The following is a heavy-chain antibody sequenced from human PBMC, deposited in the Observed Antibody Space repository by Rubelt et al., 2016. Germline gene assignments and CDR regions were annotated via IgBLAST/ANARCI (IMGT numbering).Heavy chain of an antibody. J-gene: IGHJ4*02. CDR2: INHSGST. Sequence: QLQLQESGPGLVKPSETLSLTCTVSGGSISSSSYYWSWIRQPPGKGLEWIGEINHSGSTNYNPSRKGRVTISVDTSKNQFSLKLSSVTAADTAVYYCARGRSGWSDYWGQGTLVTVSS. CDR1: GGSISSSSYY. V-gene: IGHV4-39*07. CDR3: ARGRSGWSDY. D-gene: IGHD6-19*01.